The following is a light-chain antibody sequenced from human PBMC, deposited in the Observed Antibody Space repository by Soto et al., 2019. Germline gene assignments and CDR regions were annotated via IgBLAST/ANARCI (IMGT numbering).Light chain of an antibody. V-gene: IGLV2-14*01. Sequence: QSALTQPASVSGSPGQSITISCTGTSSDVGGYNYVSWYQQHPGKAPKLMIFEVSNRPSGVPNRFSGSKSGNTASLTISGLQAEDEADYYCSSYASSSTQVFRTGTKLTVL. CDR2: EVS. J-gene: IGLJ1*01. CDR1: SSDVGGYNY. CDR3: SSYASSSTQV.